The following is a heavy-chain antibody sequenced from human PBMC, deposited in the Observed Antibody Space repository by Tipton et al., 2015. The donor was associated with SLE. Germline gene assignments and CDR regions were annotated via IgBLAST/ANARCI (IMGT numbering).Heavy chain of an antibody. J-gene: IGHJ4*02. Sequence: LRLSCAISGDSVSSNSAAWNWIRQSPSRGLEWLGRTYYRSKWYNDYAVSVKSRITINPDTSKNQFSLQLNSVTPEDTAVYYCARAPHYYDSSGPLDYWGQGTLVTVSS. V-gene: IGHV6-1*01. CDR3: ARAPHYYDSSGPLDY. CDR2: TYYRSKWYN. CDR1: GDSVSSNSAA. D-gene: IGHD3-22*01.